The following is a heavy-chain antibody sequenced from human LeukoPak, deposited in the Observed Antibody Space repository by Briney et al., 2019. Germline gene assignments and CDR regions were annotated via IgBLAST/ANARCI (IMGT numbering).Heavy chain of an antibody. CDR1: GGSISSYY. CDR2: IYYSGST. CDR3: ARDQYDLTIDY. J-gene: IGHJ4*02. D-gene: IGHD1/OR15-1a*01. Sequence: SETLSLTCTVSGGSISSYYWSWIRQPPGKGLEWIGYIYYSGSTNYNTSLKSRVTISVDTSKNQFSLKLSSVTAAATAVYYCARDQYDLTIDYWGQGTMVTVST. V-gene: IGHV4-59*01.